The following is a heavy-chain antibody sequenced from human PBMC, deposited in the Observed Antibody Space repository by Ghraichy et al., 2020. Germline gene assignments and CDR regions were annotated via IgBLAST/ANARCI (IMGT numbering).Heavy chain of an antibody. CDR2: IYHSGST. CDR1: GGSISSSNW. J-gene: IGHJ6*03. Sequence: SETLSLTCAVSGGSISSSNWWSWVRQPPGKGLEWIGEIYHSGSTNYNPSLKSRVTISVDKSKNQFSLKLSSVTAADTAVYYCASRGIVGTNYYYYMDVWGKGTTVTVSS. D-gene: IGHD1-26*01. V-gene: IGHV4-4*02. CDR3: ASRGIVGTNYYYYMDV.